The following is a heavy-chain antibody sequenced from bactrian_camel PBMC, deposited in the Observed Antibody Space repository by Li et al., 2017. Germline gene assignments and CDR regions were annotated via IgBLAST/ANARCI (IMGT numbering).Heavy chain of an antibody. CDR1: GYRSDGYYC. Sequence: VQLVESGGDSVQAGGALRLSCAASGYRSDGYYCLGWFRETPGKDREPLATVRLDGRATYADSVKGRFPISQDSSNNTVYSRMNSLKPDDTATYYCAATRGPLLVRWAFEEGRYKYWGQGTQVTVS. J-gene: IGHJ4*01. CDR2: VRLDGRA. V-gene: IGHV3S55*01. D-gene: IGHD4*01. CDR3: AATRGPLLVRWAFEEGRYKY.